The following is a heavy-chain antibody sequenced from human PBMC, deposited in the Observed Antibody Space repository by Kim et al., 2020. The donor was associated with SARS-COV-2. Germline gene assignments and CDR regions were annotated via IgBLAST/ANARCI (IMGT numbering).Heavy chain of an antibody. J-gene: IGHJ5*02. V-gene: IGHV1-46*01. CDR2: INPSGGST. CDR1: GYTFTSYY. CDR3: ARETGRRRWNYVAHSVYNWFDP. D-gene: IGHD1-7*01. Sequence: ASVKVSCKASGYTFTSYYMHWVRQAPGQGLEWMGIINPSGGSTSYAQKFQGRVTMTRDTSTSTVYMELSSLRSEDTAVYYCARETGRRRWNYVAHSVYNWFDPWGQGTLVTVSS.